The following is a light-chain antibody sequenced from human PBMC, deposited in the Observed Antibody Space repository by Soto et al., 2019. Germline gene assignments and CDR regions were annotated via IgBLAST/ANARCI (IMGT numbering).Light chain of an antibody. CDR2: EDN. Sequence: QSALTQPASVSGSPGQSITISCTGTSSDVGSYNLVSWYQQYPGTAPKLMIYEDNKRASGVSNRFSGSTSRITASLTISVSLAADEADSSRSSYPGTSIRGFGGGTNLTV. CDR3: SSYPGTSIRG. J-gene: IGLJ3*02. V-gene: IGLV2-23*01. CDR1: SSDVGSYNL.